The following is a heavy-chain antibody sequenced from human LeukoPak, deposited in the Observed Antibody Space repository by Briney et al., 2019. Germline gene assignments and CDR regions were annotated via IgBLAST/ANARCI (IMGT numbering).Heavy chain of an antibody. CDR2: ITPNSGGT. CDR3: ARDRKITMVRGVIITRFDY. J-gene: IGHJ4*02. Sequence: ASVKVSCKASGYTFTGYYLHWVRQAPGQGLEWMGWITPNSGGTNYAQKFQGRVTMTRDMSTSTVYMELSSLRSEDTAVYYCARDRKITMVRGVIITRFDYWGQGTLVTVSS. CDR1: GYTFTGYY. D-gene: IGHD3-10*01. V-gene: IGHV1-2*02.